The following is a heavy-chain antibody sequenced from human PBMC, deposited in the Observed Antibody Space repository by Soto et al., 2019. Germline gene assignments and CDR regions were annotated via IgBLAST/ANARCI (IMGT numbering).Heavy chain of an antibody. J-gene: IGHJ6*02. CDR2: IYYSGST. V-gene: IGHV4-31*03. D-gene: IGHD7-27*01. CDR1: GGSISSGGYY. Sequence: PSETLSLTCNVSGGSISSGGYYWCWIRQHPGKGLEWIGYIYYSGSTYYNPSLKSRVTISIDTSKNQFSLKLSSVTAAGTAVYYCARVGTSYARRGLDVWGQGTTVTVSS. CDR3: ARVGTSYARRGLDV.